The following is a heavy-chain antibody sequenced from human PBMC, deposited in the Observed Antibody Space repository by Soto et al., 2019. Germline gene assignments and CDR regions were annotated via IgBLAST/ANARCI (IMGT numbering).Heavy chain of an antibody. J-gene: IGHJ5*02. CDR3: ATQEVGGSYVYTFDP. CDR1: GGSISSGDYY. V-gene: IGHV4-30-4*01. Sequence: SKTLSLTCTVSGGSISSGDYYWSWIRQPPGKGLEWIGYIYYSGSTYYNPPLKSRVTISVDTSKNQFSLKLSSVTAADTAVYYCATQEVGGSYVYTFDPWGQGTLVTVSS. D-gene: IGHD1-26*01. CDR2: IYYSGST.